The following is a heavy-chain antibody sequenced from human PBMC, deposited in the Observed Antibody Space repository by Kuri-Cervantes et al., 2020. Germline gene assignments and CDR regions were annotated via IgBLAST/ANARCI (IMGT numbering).Heavy chain of an antibody. CDR3: ARSSYYYDSSGYYYGDY. D-gene: IGHD3-22*01. CDR1: GFTFSDYY. J-gene: IGHJ4*02. CDR2: ISSSGNTI. Sequence: GGSLRLSCAASGFTFSDYYMTWIRQAPGKGLEWVSYISSSGNTIYYADSVKGRFTISRDNSKNTLYLQMNSLRAEDTAVYYCARSSYYYDSSGYYYGDYWGQGTLVTVSS. V-gene: IGHV3-11*04.